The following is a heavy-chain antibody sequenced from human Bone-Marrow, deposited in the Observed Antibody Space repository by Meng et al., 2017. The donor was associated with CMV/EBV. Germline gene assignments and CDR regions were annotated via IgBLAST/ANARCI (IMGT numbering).Heavy chain of an antibody. CDR3: AGDIPAYGMDV. D-gene: IGHD2-21*01. V-gene: IGHV4-30-4*08. J-gene: IGHJ6*02. CDR1: Y. CDR2: IHSSGSA. Sequence: YMTWVRQAPGKGLEWIGNIHSSGSANYSPSLKSRVIMSVDTSKNQFSLKVSSVTASDTAVYYCAGDIPAYGMDVWGRGTTVTVSS.